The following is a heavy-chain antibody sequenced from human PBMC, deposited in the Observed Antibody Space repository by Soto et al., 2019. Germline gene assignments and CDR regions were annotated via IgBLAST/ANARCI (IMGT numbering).Heavy chain of an antibody. CDR2: ISGSGGST. CDR3: AKGEIAVAGTTHLQIDY. J-gene: IGHJ4*02. CDR1: GFTFSSYA. V-gene: IGHV3-23*01. Sequence: GGSLRLSCAASGFTFSSYAMSWVRQAPGKGLEWVSAISGSGGSTYYADSGKGRFTISRDNSKNTLYLQMNSLRAEDTAVYYCAKGEIAVAGTTHLQIDYWGQGTLVTVSS. D-gene: IGHD6-19*01.